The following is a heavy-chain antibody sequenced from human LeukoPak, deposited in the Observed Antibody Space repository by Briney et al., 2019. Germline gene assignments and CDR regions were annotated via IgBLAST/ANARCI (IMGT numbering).Heavy chain of an antibody. CDR1: GGSFSGYY. D-gene: IGHD4-17*01. V-gene: IGHV4-34*01. CDR2: INHSGST. CDR3: ARAKGGRWTTVTTFDY. Sequence: SETLSLTCAVYGGSFSGYYWSWIRQPPGKGLEWIGEINHSGSTNYNPSLKSRVTISVDTSKNQFSLKLSSVTAADTAVYYCARAKGGRWTTVTTFDYWGQGTLVTVSS. J-gene: IGHJ4*02.